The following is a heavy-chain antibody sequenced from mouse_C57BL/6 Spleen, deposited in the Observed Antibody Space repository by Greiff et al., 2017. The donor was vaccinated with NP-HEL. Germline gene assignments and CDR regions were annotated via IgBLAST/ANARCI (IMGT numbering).Heavy chain of an antibody. D-gene: IGHD1-1*01. J-gene: IGHJ1*03. V-gene: IGHV1-64*01. CDR3: ARGWITTVVARYFDV. CDR2: IHPNSGST. Sequence: QVQLQQPGAELVKPGASVKLSCKASGYTFTSYRMHWVKQRPGQGLEWIGMIHPNSGSTNYDEKFKSKAPLTVDKSSSTAYMQLSSLTSEDSAVYYCARGWITTVVARYFDVWGTGTTVTVSS. CDR1: GYTFTSYR.